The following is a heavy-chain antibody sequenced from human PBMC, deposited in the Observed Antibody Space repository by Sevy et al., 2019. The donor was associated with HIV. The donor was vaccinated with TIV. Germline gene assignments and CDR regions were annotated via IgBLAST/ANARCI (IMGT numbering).Heavy chain of an antibody. CDR2: ISAYNGNT. J-gene: IGHJ6*02. CDR1: GYTFTSYG. Sequence: ASVKVSCKASGYTFTSYGISWVRQAPGQGLEWMGWISAYNGNTNYAQKLQGRVTMTTDTSTSTAYMELRSLRSDDTAVYYCARYSRDSSGYYYYYYDGMDVWGQGTTVTVSS. D-gene: IGHD3-22*01. CDR3: ARYSRDSSGYYYYYYDGMDV. V-gene: IGHV1-18*01.